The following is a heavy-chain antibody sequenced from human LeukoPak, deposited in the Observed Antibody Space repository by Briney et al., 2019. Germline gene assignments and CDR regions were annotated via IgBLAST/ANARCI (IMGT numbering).Heavy chain of an antibody. Sequence: PGGSLRLSCAAPGFTFSSFGMHWVRQAPGKGLEWVSFIRLDGSIEYYADSVKGRFSISRDNSKNTLFLQMNSLRGDDTAVYYCAKVTEAYNSAWYYMDVWGKGATVTVS. CDR1: GFTFSSFG. CDR2: IRLDGSIE. V-gene: IGHV3-30*02. D-gene: IGHD6-25*01. J-gene: IGHJ6*03. CDR3: AKVTEAYNSAWYYMDV.